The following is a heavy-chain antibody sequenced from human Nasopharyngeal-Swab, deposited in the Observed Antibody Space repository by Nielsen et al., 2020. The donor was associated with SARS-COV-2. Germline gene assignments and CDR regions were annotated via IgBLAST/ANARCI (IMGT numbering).Heavy chain of an antibody. CDR1: GLTFSDYY. V-gene: IGHV3-11*05. CDR3: ARDSPLDTAMVTFGCYYYGMDV. D-gene: IGHD5-18*01. CDR2: ISSSSTYA. Sequence: GESLTISCAASGLTFSDYYLSWFRQAPGKGLEWASYISSSSTYANYADSVKGRFTISRDNAKNSLYLQMNSLRAEDTAVYYCARDSPLDTAMVTFGCYYYGMDVWGQGTTVTVSS. J-gene: IGHJ6*02.